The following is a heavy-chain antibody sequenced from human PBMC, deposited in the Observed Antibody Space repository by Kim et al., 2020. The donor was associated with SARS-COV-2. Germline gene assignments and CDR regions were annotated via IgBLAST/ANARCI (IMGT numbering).Heavy chain of an antibody. CDR1: GFTFSDYY. V-gene: IGHV3-11*03. J-gene: IGHJ4*02. CDR2: ISASSQYT. D-gene: IGHD3-16*01. CDR3: ARGARNYGPEEY. Sequence: GGSLRLSCQASGFTFSDYYMSWIRQAPGKGLEWVSYISASSQYTNYADSVKGRFTISRDNAKNSLYLQMSSLRAEDTAVYFCARGARNYGPEEYWGQGP.